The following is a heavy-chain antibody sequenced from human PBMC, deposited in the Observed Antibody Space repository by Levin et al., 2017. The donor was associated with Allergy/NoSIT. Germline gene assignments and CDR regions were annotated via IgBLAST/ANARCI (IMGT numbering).Heavy chain of an antibody. CDR1: AFTFRNYY. D-gene: IGHD2-2*01. J-gene: IGHJ4*02. CDR2: ILNDGTT. CDR3: ARGGCDRTSCLDH. V-gene: IGHV3-74*01. Sequence: PGGSLRLSCTASAFTFRNYYMHWVRQAPGMGLVWVSNILNDGTTNYADSVKGRFTISRDNAKNTLYLQMNSLGEEDTAVYFCARGGCDRTSCLDHRGQGILVTVSS.